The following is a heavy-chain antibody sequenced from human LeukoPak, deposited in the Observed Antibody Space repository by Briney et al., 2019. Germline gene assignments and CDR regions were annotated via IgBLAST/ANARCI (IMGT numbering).Heavy chain of an antibody. Sequence: PGGSLRLSCAASGFTFSSYGMHWVRQAPGKGLEWVAFIRYDGSNKYYADSVKGRFTISRDNSKNTLYLQMNSLRAEDTAVYYCAKQPGYDFWSGYLLSESGADAFDIWGQGTMVTVSS. CDR3: AKQPGYDFWSGYLLSESGADAFDI. D-gene: IGHD3-3*01. J-gene: IGHJ3*02. CDR1: GFTFSSYG. CDR2: IRYDGSNK. V-gene: IGHV3-30*02.